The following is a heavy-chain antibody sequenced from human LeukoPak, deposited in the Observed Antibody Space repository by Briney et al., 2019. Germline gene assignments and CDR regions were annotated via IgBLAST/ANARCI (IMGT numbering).Heavy chain of an antibody. V-gene: IGHV1-18*01. CDR1: GYTFTSYG. CDR2: ISAYNGNT. Sequence: ASVKVSCKASGYTFTSYGISWVRQAPGQGLEWMGWISAYNGNTNYAQKLQGRVTMTTDTSTSTAYMEPRSLRSDDTAVYYCAREGQLLWLGELSFDYWGQGTTVTVSS. CDR3: AREGQLLWLGELSFDY. J-gene: IGHJ4*02. D-gene: IGHD3-10*01.